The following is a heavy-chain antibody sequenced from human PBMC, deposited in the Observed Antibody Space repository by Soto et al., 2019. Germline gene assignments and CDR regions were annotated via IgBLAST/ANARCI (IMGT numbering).Heavy chain of an antibody. D-gene: IGHD1-20*01. V-gene: IGHV3-7*01. J-gene: IGHJ6*02. Sequence: GGSLRLSCAASEFTFDKYYMTWVRQAPGKGPEWAANIKPDGGEQYYVDSVKGRFTISRDNANNSLYLQMNSLRAEDTAVYFCARGNWNYYYGFDVWGQGTTVTVSS. CDR1: EFTFDKYY. CDR2: IKPDGGEQ. CDR3: ARGNWNYYYGFDV.